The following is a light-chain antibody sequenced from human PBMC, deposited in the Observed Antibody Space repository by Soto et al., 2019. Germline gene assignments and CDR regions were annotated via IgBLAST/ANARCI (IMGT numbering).Light chain of an antibody. Sequence: DIVMTQSPDSLSLSPGERATLSCRASQSVSSSYLAWYQQKPGQAPRLLIYGASSRATGIPDRFSGSGSGTDFTLTISRLEPEDFAVYYCQQYGSSPWTFGQGTKVDIK. CDR2: GAS. V-gene: IGKV3-20*01. J-gene: IGKJ1*01. CDR1: QSVSSSY. CDR3: QQYGSSPWT.